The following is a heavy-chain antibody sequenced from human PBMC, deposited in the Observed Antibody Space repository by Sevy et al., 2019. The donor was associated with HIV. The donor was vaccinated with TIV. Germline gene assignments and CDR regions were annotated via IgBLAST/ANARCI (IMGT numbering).Heavy chain of an antibody. D-gene: IGHD3-10*01. CDR1: GYTFTGQY. Sequence: ASVKVSCKASGYTFTGQYIHWVRQVPGQGLEWVGWVNPRKGGTKTAQSFEGRITLTRDTSISTANLEMGSLTSDDTAGYFCARARLGPLGSLDSWGQGTLVTVSS. V-gene: IGHV1-2*02. CDR3: ARARLGPLGSLDS. J-gene: IGHJ4*02. CDR2: VNPRKGGT.